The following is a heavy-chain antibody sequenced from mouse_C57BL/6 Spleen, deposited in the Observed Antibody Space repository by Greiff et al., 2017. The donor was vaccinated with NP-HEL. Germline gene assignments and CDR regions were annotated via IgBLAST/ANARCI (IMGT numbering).Heavy chain of an antibody. Sequence: VQLQQSGPELVKPGASVKISCKASGYTFTDYYMNWVKQSHGKSLEWIGDINPNNGGTSYNQKFKGKATLTVDKSSSTAYMELRSLTSEDSAVYYCARSRDSNYPYAMDYWGQGTSVTVSS. CDR3: ARSRDSNYPYAMDY. D-gene: IGHD2-5*01. CDR1: GYTFTDYY. CDR2: INPNNGGT. V-gene: IGHV1-26*01. J-gene: IGHJ4*01.